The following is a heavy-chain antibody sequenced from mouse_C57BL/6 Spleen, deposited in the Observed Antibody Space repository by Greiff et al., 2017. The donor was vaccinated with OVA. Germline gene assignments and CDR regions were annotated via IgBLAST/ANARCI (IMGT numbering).Heavy chain of an antibody. CDR3: AKPGVTMMTTGSYWYFDV. J-gene: IGHJ1*03. CDR1: GFSLTSYG. Sequence: QVQLKESGPGLVAPSQSLSITCTVSGFSLTSYGVSWVRQPPGKGLEWLGVIWGDGSTNYHSALISRLSISKDNSKSQVFLQLNSLQTDDTATYYCAKPGVTMMTTGSYWYFDVWGTGTTVTVSS. CDR2: IWGDGST. D-gene: IGHD2-4*01. V-gene: IGHV2-3*01.